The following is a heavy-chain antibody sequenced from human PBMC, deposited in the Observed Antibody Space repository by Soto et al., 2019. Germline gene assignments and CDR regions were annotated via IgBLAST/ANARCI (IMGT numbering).Heavy chain of an antibody. CDR1: GFSLTHYG. Sequence: QSGGSLRLSCAASGFSLTHYGMHWVRQAPGKGLVWVSRITNDGSSTSYADSVKGRFTISRDVAKNTLYLQMTGLRAEDTAVYYCARGGVKAANDYWGQGILVTISS. V-gene: IGHV3-74*01. CDR3: ARGGVKAANDY. CDR2: ITNDGSST. D-gene: IGHD2-15*01. J-gene: IGHJ4*02.